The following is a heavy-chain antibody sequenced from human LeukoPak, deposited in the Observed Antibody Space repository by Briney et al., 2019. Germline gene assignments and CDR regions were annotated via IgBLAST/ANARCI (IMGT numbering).Heavy chain of an antibody. Sequence: ASVKVSCKASGGTFSSYAISWVRQAPGQGLEWMGGIIPIFGTANYAQKFQGRVTITADESTSTAYMELSSLRSEDTAVYYCASDTSGAAGTPWFDPWGQGTLVTVSS. CDR3: ASDTSGAAGTPWFDP. D-gene: IGHD6-13*01. CDR2: IIPIFGTA. J-gene: IGHJ5*02. CDR1: GGTFSSYA. V-gene: IGHV1-69*13.